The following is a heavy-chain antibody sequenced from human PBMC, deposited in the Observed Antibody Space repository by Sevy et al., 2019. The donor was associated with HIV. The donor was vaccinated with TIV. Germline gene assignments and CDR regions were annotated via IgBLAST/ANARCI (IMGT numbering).Heavy chain of an antibody. CDR3: ARGDYYDSSGPFDY. CDR1: GFTFSSYA. Sequence: GGSLRLSCAASGFTFSSYAMHWVRQAPGKGLEWVAVISYDGSNKYYADSVKGRFTISRDNSKNPLYLQMNSLRAEDTAVYYWARGDYYDSSGPFDYWGQGTLVTVSS. D-gene: IGHD3-22*01. CDR2: ISYDGSNK. J-gene: IGHJ4*02. V-gene: IGHV3-30-3*01.